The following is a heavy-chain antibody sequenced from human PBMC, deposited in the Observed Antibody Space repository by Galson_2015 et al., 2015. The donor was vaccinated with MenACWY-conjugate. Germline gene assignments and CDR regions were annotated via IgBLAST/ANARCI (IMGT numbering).Heavy chain of an antibody. D-gene: IGHD1-26*01. J-gene: IGHJ4*02. CDR2: INSDGRST. V-gene: IGHV3-74*01. Sequence: SLRLSCAASGFTFSTYWMHWVRQAPGKGLVWVSRINSDGRSTSYADSVKGRFTISRDNAKNTLYLQMSSPRAEDTAVYYCARLGGNYRTTSHFDYWGQGTLVTVSS. CDR3: ARLGGNYRTTSHFDY. CDR1: GFTFSTYW.